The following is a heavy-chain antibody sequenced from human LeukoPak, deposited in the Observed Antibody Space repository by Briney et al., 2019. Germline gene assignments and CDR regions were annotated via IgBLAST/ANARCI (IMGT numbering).Heavy chain of an antibody. CDR2: ISWNSGTM. J-gene: IGHJ4*02. CDR1: GFTFDDYA. CDR3: ARIRGYSYGYFDY. D-gene: IGHD5-18*01. V-gene: IGHV3-9*01. Sequence: GGSLRLSCTASGFTFDDYAIHWVRQAPGKGLEWVSGISWNSGTMGYADSVKGRFTISRDNAKNSLYLQMNSLRAGDTALYYCARIRGYSYGYFDYWGQGTLVTVSS.